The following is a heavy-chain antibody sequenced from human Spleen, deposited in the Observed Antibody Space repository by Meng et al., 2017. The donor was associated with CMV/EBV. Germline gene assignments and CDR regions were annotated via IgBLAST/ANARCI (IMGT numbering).Heavy chain of an antibody. J-gene: IGHJ5*02. D-gene: IGHD1-7*01. CDR2: ISASGDST. V-gene: IGHV3-23*01. CDR3: AKQGQNWNYDLWFDP. CDR1: GFTFSSYA. Sequence: GGSLRLSCAASGFTFSSYAMSWVRQAPGRGLEWVSTISASGDSTYYADSVKGRFTISRDISKNILYLQMNSLRAEDSAIYYCAKQGQNWNYDLWFDPWGQGTLVTVSS.